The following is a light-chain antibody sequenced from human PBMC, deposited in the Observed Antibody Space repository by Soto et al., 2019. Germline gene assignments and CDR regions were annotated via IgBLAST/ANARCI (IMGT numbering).Light chain of an antibody. CDR3: QQFNSYSYT. V-gene: IGKV1-9*01. CDR2: AAS. J-gene: IGKJ2*01. Sequence: IQLTQSPSSLSASVGDRVTITCRASQGISSYLAWYQQKPGKDPKLLIFAASTLQSGVPSRFIGSVFGSDFLMTISSRQPEDFATYYCQQFNSYSYTFGQGTKLEMK. CDR1: QGISSY.